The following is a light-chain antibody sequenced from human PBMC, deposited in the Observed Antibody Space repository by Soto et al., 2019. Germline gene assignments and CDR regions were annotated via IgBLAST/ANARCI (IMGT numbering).Light chain of an antibody. CDR1: QSVSSN. J-gene: IGKJ1*01. V-gene: IGKV3-15*01. CDR2: GAS. CDR3: QQYNNWPRT. Sequence: EIVMTQSPATLSVSPGERATLSSRASQSVSSNLAWYQQKPGQAPRLLIYGASTRATGIPARFSGSGSGTEFTLTISSLQSEDFAVYYCQQYNNWPRTFGQGTKVDNK.